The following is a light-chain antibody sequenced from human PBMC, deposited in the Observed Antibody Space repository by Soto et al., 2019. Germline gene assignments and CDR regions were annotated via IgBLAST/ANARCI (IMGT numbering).Light chain of an antibody. Sequence: IRLSQSPCTLSLSQGERATLSCRASQSVNNDYLAWYQQKPGQAPRLLIYGASRRATGIPDRFSGSGSGTDFTLTISRLEPEDFAVYYCQQRSNWPPGTFGQGTRLEIK. CDR3: QQRSNWPPGT. CDR2: GAS. J-gene: IGKJ5*01. CDR1: QSVNNDY. V-gene: IGKV3D-20*02.